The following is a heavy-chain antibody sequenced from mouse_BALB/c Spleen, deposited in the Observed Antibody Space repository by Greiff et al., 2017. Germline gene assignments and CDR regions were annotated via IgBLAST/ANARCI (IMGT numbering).Heavy chain of an antibody. CDR2: ISSGGSYT. D-gene: IGHD2-1*01. Sequence: EVQLVESGGGLVKPGGSLKLSCAASGFTFSSYAMSWVRQSPEKRLEWVAEISSGGSYTYYPDTVTGRFTISRDNAKNTLYLEMSSLRSEDTAMYYCARGAYGNHYFDYWGQGTTLTVSS. V-gene: IGHV5-9-4*01. CDR3: ARGAYGNHYFDY. CDR1: GFTFSSYA. J-gene: IGHJ2*01.